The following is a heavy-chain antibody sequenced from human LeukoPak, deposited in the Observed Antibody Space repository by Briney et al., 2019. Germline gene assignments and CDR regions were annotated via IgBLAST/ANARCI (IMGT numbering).Heavy chain of an antibody. CDR2: ISSSSSYI. CDR1: RFTFRNYA. J-gene: IGHJ5*02. Sequence: GGSLRLSCAASRFTFRNYAMHWVRQAPGKGLEWVSSISSSSSYIYYADSVKGRFTISRDNAKNSLYLQMNSLRAEDTAVYYCARAGGMNKNWFDPWGQGTLVTVSS. D-gene: IGHD2-8*02. CDR3: ARAGGMNKNWFDP. V-gene: IGHV3-21*01.